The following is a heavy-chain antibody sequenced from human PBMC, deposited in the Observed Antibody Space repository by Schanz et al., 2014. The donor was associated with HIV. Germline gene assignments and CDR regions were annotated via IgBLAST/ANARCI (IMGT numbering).Heavy chain of an antibody. CDR2: INPNSGGT. CDR3: ARGRSGYCSGGSCPYSRYYFDY. D-gene: IGHD2-15*01. Sequence: QVQLVQSGAEVKKPGASVKVSCKASGYTFTGYYMHWVRQAPGQGLEWMGWINPNSGGTNYAQKFQGRVTMTRDTSISTAYMELSRLRSDDTAVYYCARGRSGYCSGGSCPYSRYYFDYWGQGTLVTVSS. V-gene: IGHV1-2*02. J-gene: IGHJ4*02. CDR1: GYTFTGYY.